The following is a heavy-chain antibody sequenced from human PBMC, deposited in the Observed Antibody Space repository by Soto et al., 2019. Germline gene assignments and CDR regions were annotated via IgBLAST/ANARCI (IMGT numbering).Heavy chain of an antibody. V-gene: IGHV1-3*04. Sequence: QVQFVQSGAEVKKPGASVKISCKASGYTFSDYTVHWVRQAPGHRPQWVGWINTGSGNTKYGPNFQGRISITRDISASTVYMEFFSLRSEDTAVYYCARDRTDYLDYGGVFRFWGQGTLVSVSS. CDR3: ARDRTDYLDYGGVFRF. J-gene: IGHJ4*02. D-gene: IGHD4-17*01. CDR2: INTGSGNT. CDR1: GYTFSDYT.